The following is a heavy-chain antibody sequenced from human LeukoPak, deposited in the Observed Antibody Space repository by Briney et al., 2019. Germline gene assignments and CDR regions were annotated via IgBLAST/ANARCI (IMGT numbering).Heavy chain of an antibody. V-gene: IGHV1-2*02. Sequence: GASVKVSCKVSGYTFIENYIHWVRPAPGQGLEWMGLINPHTGAANYSQKFQGRVTMTRDTSISTAYMYLTRLRFDDTAVYYCARGKSGYSPWGQGTPVTVSS. CDR2: INPHTGAA. CDR1: GYTFIENY. CDR3: ARGKSGYSP. J-gene: IGHJ4*02. D-gene: IGHD3-3*01.